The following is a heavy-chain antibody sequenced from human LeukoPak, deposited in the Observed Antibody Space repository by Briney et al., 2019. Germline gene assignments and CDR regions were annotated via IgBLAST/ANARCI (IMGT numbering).Heavy chain of an antibody. CDR3: ARGGLITIFGVVSARFDY. CDR2: MNPNSGNT. J-gene: IGHJ4*02. V-gene: IGHV1-8*01. D-gene: IGHD3-3*01. Sequence: ASVKVSCKASGYTFTSYDINWVRQATGQGLEWMGWMNPNSGNTGYAQKFQGRVTMTRNTSISTAYMELSSLRSEDTAVYYCARGGLITIFGVVSARFDYWGQGTLVTVSS. CDR1: GYTFTSYD.